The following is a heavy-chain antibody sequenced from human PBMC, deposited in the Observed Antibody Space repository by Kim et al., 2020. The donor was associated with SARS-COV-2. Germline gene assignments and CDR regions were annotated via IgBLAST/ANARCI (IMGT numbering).Heavy chain of an antibody. CDR1: GGSISGSSYY. CDR3: ARLSQQLKSFDP. D-gene: IGHD6-13*01. CDR2: LNCSGNS. Sequence: SETLSLTCTVSGGSISGSSYYWIRHRHRQGKGREGVGSLNCSGNSSSSPSRKSRVTMSTDTPKNQFSLRLSSVTAADTALYSCARLSQQLKSFDPWGQGT. V-gene: IGHV4-39*01. J-gene: IGHJ5*01.